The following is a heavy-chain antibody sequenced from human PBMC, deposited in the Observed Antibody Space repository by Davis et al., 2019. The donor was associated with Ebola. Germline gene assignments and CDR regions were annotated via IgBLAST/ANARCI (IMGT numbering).Heavy chain of an antibody. D-gene: IGHD3-10*01. J-gene: IGHJ6*02. CDR2: INAGNGNT. CDR3: ARDRLTMVQGDETQWDYYYYGMDV. V-gene: IGHV1-3*01. Sequence: AASVKVSCKASGYTFTSYAMRWVRQAPGQRLEWMGWINAGNGNTKYSQNFQGRVTITRDTSASTAYMELSSLRSEDTAVYYCARDRLTMVQGDETQWDYYYYGMDVWGQGTTVTVSS. CDR1: GYTFTSYA.